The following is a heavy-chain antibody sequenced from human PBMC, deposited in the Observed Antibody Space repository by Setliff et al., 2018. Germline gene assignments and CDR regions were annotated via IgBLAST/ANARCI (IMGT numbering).Heavy chain of an antibody. V-gene: IGHV4-4*02. Sequence: SETLSLTCAVSGGSISSSNWWSWVRQPPGKGLEWIGSVHYNGNAYYTPSLKSRLTVSVDTAKNQFSLKLSSVTAADTAVYYCASVNFDWLPRPLYDYWGQGTLVTVSS. CDR1: GGSISSSNW. CDR3: ASVNFDWLPRPLYDY. J-gene: IGHJ4*02. D-gene: IGHD3-9*01. CDR2: VHYNGNA.